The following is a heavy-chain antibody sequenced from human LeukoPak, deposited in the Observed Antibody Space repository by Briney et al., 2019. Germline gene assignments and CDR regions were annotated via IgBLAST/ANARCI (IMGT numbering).Heavy chain of an antibody. CDR2: ISSSSSYI. V-gene: IGHV3-21*04. Sequence: GGSLRLSCAASAFTFSSYGMNWVRQAPGKGLEWVSSISSSSSYIYYADSVKGRFTISRDNSKNTLYLQMNSLRAEDAAVYYCANEYSKGDIWGQGTMVTVSS. J-gene: IGHJ3*02. CDR1: AFTFSSYG. CDR3: ANEYSKGDI. D-gene: IGHD4-11*01.